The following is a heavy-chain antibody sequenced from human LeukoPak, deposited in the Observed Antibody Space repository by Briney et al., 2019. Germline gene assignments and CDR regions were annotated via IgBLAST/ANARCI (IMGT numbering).Heavy chain of an antibody. D-gene: IGHD2-15*01. CDR3: ARHVVGGGSWYYYYYYYMDV. J-gene: IGHJ6*03. CDR2: INPNSGGT. CDR1: GYTFTGYC. V-gene: IGHV1-2*02. Sequence: ASVKVSCKASGYTFTGYCMHWVRQAPGQGLEWMGWINPNSGGTNYAQKFQGRVTMTRDTSISTAYMELSRLRSDDTAVYYCARHVVGGGSWYYYYYYYMDVWGKGTTVTISS.